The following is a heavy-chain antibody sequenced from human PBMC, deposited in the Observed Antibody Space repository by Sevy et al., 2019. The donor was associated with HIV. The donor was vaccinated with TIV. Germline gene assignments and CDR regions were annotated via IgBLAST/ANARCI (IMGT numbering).Heavy chain of an antibody. V-gene: IGHV3-7*01. Sequence: GGSLRLSCAASGFTFSSYWMSWVRHAPGKGLEWVANIKQDGSEKYYVDSVKGRFTISRDNAKNSLYLQMNSLRAEDTAVYYCARDSSGYYSNYYYYGMDVWGQGTTVTVSS. CDR1: GFTFSSYW. CDR2: IKQDGSEK. J-gene: IGHJ6*02. CDR3: ARDSSGYYSNYYYYGMDV. D-gene: IGHD3-22*01.